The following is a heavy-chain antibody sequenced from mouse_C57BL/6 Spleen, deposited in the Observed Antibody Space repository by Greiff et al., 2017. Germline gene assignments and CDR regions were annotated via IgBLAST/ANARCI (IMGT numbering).Heavy chain of an antibody. D-gene: IGHD2-4*01. CDR3: ASRYYDYGWFAY. J-gene: IGHJ3*01. V-gene: IGHV1-63*01. CDR2: IYPGGGYT. Sequence: VQLVESGAVLVRPGTSVKMSCKASGYTFTNYWIGWAKQRHGHGLEWIGGIYPGGGYTNYNEKFKGKATLTADKSSSTAYMQFSSLTSEYSAIYYCASRYYDYGWFAYWGQGTLVTVSA. CDR1: GYTFTNYW.